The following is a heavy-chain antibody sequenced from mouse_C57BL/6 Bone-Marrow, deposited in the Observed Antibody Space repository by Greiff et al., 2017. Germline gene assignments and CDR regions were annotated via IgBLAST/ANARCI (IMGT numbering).Heavy chain of an antibody. D-gene: IGHD1-1*01. CDR1: EYEFPSHD. CDR3: ARRGKNGSSQYYFDY. V-gene: IGHV5-2*01. CDR2: INSDGGST. J-gene: IGHJ2*01. Sequence: EVKLMESGGGLVQPGESLKLSCESNEYEFPSHDMSWVRKTPEKRLELVAAINSDGGSTYYPDTMERRFIISRDNTKKTLYLQMSSLRSEDTALYYCARRGKNGSSQYYFDYWGQGTTLTVSS.